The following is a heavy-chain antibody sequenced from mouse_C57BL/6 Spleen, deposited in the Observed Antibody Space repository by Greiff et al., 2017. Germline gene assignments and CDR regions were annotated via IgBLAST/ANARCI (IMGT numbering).Heavy chain of an antibody. Sequence: QVQLQQPGAELVKPGASVKVSCKASGYTFTSYWMHWVKQRPGPGLAWIGRIHPSDSDPNYNQKFKGKATLTVDKSSSTAYMQLSSLTSEDSAFYDWSRDHDGYYGYYFDYWGQGTTLTVSS. D-gene: IGHD2-3*01. CDR3: SRDHDGYYGYYFDY. V-gene: IGHV1-74*01. CDR1: GYTFTSYW. CDR2: IHPSDSDP. J-gene: IGHJ2*01.